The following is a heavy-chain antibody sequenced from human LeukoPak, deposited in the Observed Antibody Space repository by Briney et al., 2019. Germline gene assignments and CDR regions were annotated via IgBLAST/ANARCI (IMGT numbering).Heavy chain of an antibody. CDR3: AKDSYYGIDY. CDR2: IRYDGSTK. V-gene: IGHV3-30*02. Sequence: GGSLRLSCAASGFTFSSCGMYWVRQAPGKGLEWVAFIRYDGSTKYSADSEKGRFTISRDNSKNTLYLQMNSLRTDDTAVYYCAKDSYYGIDYWGQGTLVTVSS. D-gene: IGHD3-10*01. CDR1: GFTFSSCG. J-gene: IGHJ4*02.